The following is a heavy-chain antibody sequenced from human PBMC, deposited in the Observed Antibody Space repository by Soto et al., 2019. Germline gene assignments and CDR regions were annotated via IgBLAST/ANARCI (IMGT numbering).Heavy chain of an antibody. CDR3: ASFFFQAKDGIRDVRSVSAFLLNRSSDL. CDR2: ISGSGDST. V-gene: IGHV3-23*01. Sequence: KGLEWVSSISGSGDSTSYADSVKGRFTISRDNSEKTLYLQMNSLRSEDTAVYYCASFFFQAKDGIRDVRSVSAFLLNRSSDL. D-gene: IGHD2-15*01. J-gene: IGHJ2*01.